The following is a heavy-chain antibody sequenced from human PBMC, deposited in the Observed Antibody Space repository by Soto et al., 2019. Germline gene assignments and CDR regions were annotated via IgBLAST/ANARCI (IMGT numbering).Heavy chain of an antibody. CDR1: GGSFSGNY. CDR2: FSDSGST. V-gene: IGHV4-34*01. J-gene: IGHJ6*02. Sequence: ASETLSLTCAVSGGSFSGNYWTWIRQPPGKGLEWIGEFSDSGSTNYNPSLKSRVTISEDMSKSQFSLKLSSATAADTAVYYCARGNFYYGMDVWGQGTTVTVSS. CDR3: ARGNFYYGMDV.